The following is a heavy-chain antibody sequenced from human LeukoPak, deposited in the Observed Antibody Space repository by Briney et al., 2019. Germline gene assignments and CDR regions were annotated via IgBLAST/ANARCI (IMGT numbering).Heavy chain of an antibody. J-gene: IGHJ6*02. CDR2: IYYSENA. CDR3: AMGYYYDSSGYALGYYGMDV. Sequence: SETLSLTCIVSGAAMSSYYWSWIRQPPGKGLEWIGYIYYSENANYNPSLMSRLTISFNMSKSQFSLKLSSVTAADMAVYYCAMGYYYDSSGYALGYYGMDVWGQGTTVTVSS. CDR1: GAAMSSYY. V-gene: IGHV4-59*08. D-gene: IGHD3-22*01.